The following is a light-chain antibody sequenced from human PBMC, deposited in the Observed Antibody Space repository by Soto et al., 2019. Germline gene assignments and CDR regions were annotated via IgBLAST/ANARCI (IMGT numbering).Light chain of an antibody. CDR1: SSNIGNNY. CDR3: GTWDTSLSASV. V-gene: IGLV1-51*01. J-gene: IGLJ1*01. CDR2: DNN. Sequence: QSVLTQPPSVSAAPGQKVTISCSGSSSNIGNNYVSWYQQLPGTAPKLLIYDNNKRPSGIPDRFSDSKSGTSATLAITGLQTGDEADYYCGTWDTSLSASVFGTGTKLTVL.